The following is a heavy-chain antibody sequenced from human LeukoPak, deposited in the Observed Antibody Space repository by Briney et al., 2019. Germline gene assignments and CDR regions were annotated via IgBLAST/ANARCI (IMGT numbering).Heavy chain of an antibody. CDR2: INQDGSDK. V-gene: IGHV3-7*01. CDR3: ARRLVGTPDYFDY. D-gene: IGHD4-23*01. J-gene: IGHJ4*02. Sequence: QPGGSLRLSCPASGFTFSSSWMSWVRHTPGKGLEWVANINQDGSDKYYVDSVKGRFTISRDNAKNSLYLQMSSLRGEGTAVYYCARRLVGTPDYFDYWGQGTLVTVSS. CDR1: GFTFSSSW.